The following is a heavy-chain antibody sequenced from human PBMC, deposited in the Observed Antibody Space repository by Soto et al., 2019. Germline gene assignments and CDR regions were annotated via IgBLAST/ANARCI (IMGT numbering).Heavy chain of an antibody. J-gene: IGHJ4*02. Sequence: QVQLVQSGAEVKKPGASVKVSCKASGYTFTSYDINWVRQATGQGLEWMGWMNPNSGNTGYAQKFQGRVTMTRNTSISTAYMELSSLRSEDTAVYYCARGKRRVLEWLLSIDYWGQGTLVTVSS. D-gene: IGHD3-3*01. CDR3: ARGKRRVLEWLLSIDY. CDR2: MNPNSGNT. CDR1: GYTFTSYD. V-gene: IGHV1-8*01.